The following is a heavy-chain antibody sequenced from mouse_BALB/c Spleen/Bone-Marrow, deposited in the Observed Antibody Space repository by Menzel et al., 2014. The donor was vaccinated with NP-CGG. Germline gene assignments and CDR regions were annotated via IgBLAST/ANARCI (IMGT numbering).Heavy chain of an antibody. CDR3: ARSGSSSGYFDY. J-gene: IGHJ2*01. CDR2: ISSGSSTV. Sequence: EVHLVESGGGLMQPGGSRKLSCAASGFTFSSFGMHWVRQAPEKGLEWVAYISSGSSTVYYADKVMGRFTISRDNPKNTLFLQMTSLRSEDTAMYYCARSGSSSGYFDYWGQGTTLTVSS. CDR1: GFTFSSFG. D-gene: IGHD1-1*01. V-gene: IGHV5-17*02.